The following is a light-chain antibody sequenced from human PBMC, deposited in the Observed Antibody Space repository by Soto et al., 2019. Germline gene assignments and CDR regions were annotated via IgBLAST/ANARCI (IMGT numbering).Light chain of an antibody. J-gene: IGKJ5*01. CDR3: QQADTFPIT. CDR1: QGISRS. CDR2: AAS. Sequence: DIQMTQSPSSVSASVGDRVTISCQASQGISRSLAWYQQKPGKAPKLLIYAASSLQSGVPSRFSGSGFGTDFTLTISSLQPEDSAIYYCQQADTFPITFGQRTRLAIK. V-gene: IGKV1D-12*01.